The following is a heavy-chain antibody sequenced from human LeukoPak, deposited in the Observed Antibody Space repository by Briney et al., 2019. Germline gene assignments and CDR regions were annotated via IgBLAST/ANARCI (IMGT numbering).Heavy chain of an antibody. CDR1: GYTFTIYG. Sequence: ASETVSRKASGYTFTIYGISWVRQAPGQGLGWVGWVSVYNGNTNYAHKHQGRVTMTTDTSTSTAYMELRSLRSDDTAVYYCARDRCSSTSCYFDYWGQGTLVTVSS. D-gene: IGHD2-2*01. J-gene: IGHJ4*02. CDR3: ARDRCSSTSCYFDY. V-gene: IGHV1-18*04. CDR2: VSVYNGNT.